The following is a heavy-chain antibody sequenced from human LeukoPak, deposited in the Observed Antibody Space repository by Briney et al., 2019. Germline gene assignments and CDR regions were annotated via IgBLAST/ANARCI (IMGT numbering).Heavy chain of an antibody. Sequence: PGGSLRLSCAASGSTVSSNYMSWVRQAPGKGLEWVSVIYSGGSTYYADSVKGRFTISRDNSKNTLYLQMNSLRAEDTAVYYCARDSSLEWLPGSFDYWGQGTLVTVSS. CDR1: GSTVSSNY. CDR2: IYSGGST. D-gene: IGHD3-3*01. J-gene: IGHJ4*02. CDR3: ARDSSLEWLPGSFDY. V-gene: IGHV3-66*02.